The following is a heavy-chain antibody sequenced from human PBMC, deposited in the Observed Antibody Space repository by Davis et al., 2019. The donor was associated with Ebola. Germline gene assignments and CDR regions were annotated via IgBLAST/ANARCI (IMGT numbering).Heavy chain of an antibody. Sequence: PSETLSLTCTVSGGSISSYYWSWIRQPPGKGLEWIGYIYYSGSTNYNPSLKSRVTISVDTSKNQFSLKLSSVTAADTAVYYCARDTVVRVVVPAAIDVRANVASYYYYYYMDVWGKGTTVTVSS. V-gene: IGHV4-59*01. CDR1: GGSISSYY. CDR2: IYYSGST. J-gene: IGHJ6*03. D-gene: IGHD2-2*01. CDR3: ARDTVVRVVVPAAIDVRANVASYYYYYYMDV.